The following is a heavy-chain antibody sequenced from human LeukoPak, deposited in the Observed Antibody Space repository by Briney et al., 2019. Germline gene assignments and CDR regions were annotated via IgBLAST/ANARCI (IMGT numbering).Heavy chain of an antibody. CDR1: GFTFSSYS. Sequence: PGGSLRLSCAAAGFTFSSYSMNWVRQAPGKGLEWVSYISRSSSTIYYADSVKGRFTISRDNAKNSLHLQMNSLRDEDTAVHYCARPHSGHLFDYWGQGTLVTVSS. J-gene: IGHJ4*02. D-gene: IGHD3-10*01. CDR3: ARPHSGHLFDY. CDR2: ISRSSSTI. V-gene: IGHV3-48*02.